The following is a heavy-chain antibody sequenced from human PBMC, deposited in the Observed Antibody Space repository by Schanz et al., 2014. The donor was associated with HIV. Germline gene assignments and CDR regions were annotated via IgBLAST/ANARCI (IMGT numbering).Heavy chain of an antibody. CDR3: ARDSPVAAGTLDY. J-gene: IGHJ4*02. Sequence: QVQLVQSGAEVKKPGSSVRVSCKASGETFSNYVISWVRQAPGQGLEWMGGIIPISGTANYAQKFQGRVAITADKSTGTVYMDLGSLRSEDTAVYYCARDSPVAAGTLDYWGQGTLVTVSS. D-gene: IGHD6-13*01. CDR1: GETFSNYV. V-gene: IGHV1-69*06. CDR2: IIPISGTA.